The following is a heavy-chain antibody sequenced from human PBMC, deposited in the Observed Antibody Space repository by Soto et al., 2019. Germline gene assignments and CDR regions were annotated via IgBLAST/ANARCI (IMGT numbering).Heavy chain of an antibody. CDR3: ARARRIVAQERVYDFDY. CDR1: GGSFSGYY. CDR2: INHSVST. J-gene: IGHJ4*02. Sequence: KPSETLSLTCAVYGGSFSGYYCSWIRQPPGKGLEWIGEINHSVSTNYNPSLKSRVTISVDTSKNQFSLKLSSVTAADKAVYYCARARRIVAQERVYDFDYWGQGTPVNLSS. V-gene: IGHV4-34*01. D-gene: IGHD5-12*01.